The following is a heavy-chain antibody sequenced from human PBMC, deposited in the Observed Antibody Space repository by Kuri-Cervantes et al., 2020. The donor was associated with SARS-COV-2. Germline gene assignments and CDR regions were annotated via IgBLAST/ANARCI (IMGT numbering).Heavy chain of an antibody. Sequence: AGSLTLSCAASGFTFSSYSMNWVRQAPGKGLEWVSSISSSSSYIYYADSVKGRFTISRDNAKNSLYLQMNSLRAEDTAAYYCARGFKIAAAGTFDYWGQGTLVTVSS. D-gene: IGHD6-13*01. CDR2: ISSSSSYI. V-gene: IGHV3-21*01. J-gene: IGHJ4*02. CDR3: ARGFKIAAAGTFDY. CDR1: GFTFSSYS.